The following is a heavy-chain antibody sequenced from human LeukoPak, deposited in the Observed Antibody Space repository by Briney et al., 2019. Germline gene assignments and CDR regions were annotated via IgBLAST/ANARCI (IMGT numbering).Heavy chain of an antibody. J-gene: IGHJ4*01. Sequence: PGGSLRLSCATSGFTVSSYVMSWVRQAPGKGRQWLSSISASGLSTYYADSVKGRFAISGDNSKNTLYLQLNSLRAEDTAIYYCAKGFSSGWYYRAFDYWGQGTLVTVSS. V-gene: IGHV3-23*01. CDR2: ISASGLST. D-gene: IGHD6-19*01. CDR3: AKGFSSGWYYRAFDY. CDR1: GFTVSSYV.